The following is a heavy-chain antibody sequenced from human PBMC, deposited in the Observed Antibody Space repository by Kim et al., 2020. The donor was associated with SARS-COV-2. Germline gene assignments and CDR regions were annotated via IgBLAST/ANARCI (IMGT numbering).Heavy chain of an antibody. V-gene: IGHV4-4*07. Sequence: SETLSLTCTVSGGSISSYYWSWIRQPAGKGLEWIGRIYTSGSTNYNPSLKSRVTMSVDTSKNQFSLKLSSVTAADTAVYYCARLVVVPAAISRYYYYYYMDFWGKGTTVTVSS. D-gene: IGHD2-2*01. CDR1: GGSISSYY. J-gene: IGHJ6*03. CDR3: ARLVVVPAAISRYYYYYYMDF. CDR2: IYTSGST.